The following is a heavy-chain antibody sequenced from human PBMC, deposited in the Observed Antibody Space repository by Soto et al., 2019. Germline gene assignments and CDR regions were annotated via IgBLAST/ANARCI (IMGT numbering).Heavy chain of an antibody. V-gene: IGHV3-74*01. Sequence: EVQLVESGGGLVQPGGSLRLSCTASGLTFSSYWMHWVRQAPGKGLVWVSRINSDGSSTSYADSVKERFTISTDNAKNTLYLQMNSLRAEDTAVYYCALSHAEKNDYWGQGTLDTVSS. CDR1: GLTFSSYW. J-gene: IGHJ4*02. CDR3: ALSHAEKNDY. CDR2: INSDGSST.